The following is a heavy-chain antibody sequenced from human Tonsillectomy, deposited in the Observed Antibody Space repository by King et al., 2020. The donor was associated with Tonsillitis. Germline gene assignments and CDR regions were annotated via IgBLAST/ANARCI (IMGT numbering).Heavy chain of an antibody. CDR3: ASYGRIYGSGGSCQPRTYFDY. D-gene: IGHD2-15*01. V-gene: IGHV4-34*01. CDR1: GGSFSDYY. Sequence: VQLQQWGAGLLKPSETLSLTCGVYGGSFSDYYWSWIRQPPGEGLEWIGEINHSGSTNYNPSLKSRVTISVDTSKNQFSLKLSSVTAADTAVYYCASYGRIYGSGGSCQPRTYFDYWGQGALVTVSA. J-gene: IGHJ4*02. CDR2: INHSGST.